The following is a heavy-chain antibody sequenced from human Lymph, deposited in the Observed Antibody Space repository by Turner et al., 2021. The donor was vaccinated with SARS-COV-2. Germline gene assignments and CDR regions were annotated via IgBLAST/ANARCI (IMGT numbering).Heavy chain of an antibody. CDR2: INWSGGSI. Sequence: EVQLVESGGGLVQPGRSLRLSCAASGFTFDDYAMQWVLQAPGKVPEWVSGINWSGGSIAYADSVKGRFTISRDNPKNSLYLQMNSLRAEDTAFYYCAKDLAGTYYSSFDYWGQGTLVTVSS. V-gene: IGHV3-9*01. CDR3: AKDLAGTYYSSFDY. CDR1: GFTFDDYA. J-gene: IGHJ4*02. D-gene: IGHD1-26*01.